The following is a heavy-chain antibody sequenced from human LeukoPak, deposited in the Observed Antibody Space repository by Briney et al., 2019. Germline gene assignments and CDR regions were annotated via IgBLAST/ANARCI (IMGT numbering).Heavy chain of an antibody. CDR3: AKARVAAAGTGAFDV. Sequence: GGSLRLSCAASGITVNNYGMTWVRQAPGKGLEWVSAFSATDGSAQYADSVRGRFSISRDNSKNSLYLQMNSLGDEDTAVYFRAKARVAAAGTGAFDVWGQGTTVTVSS. J-gene: IGHJ3*01. V-gene: IGHV3-23*01. CDR1: GITVNNYG. D-gene: IGHD6-13*01. CDR2: FSATDGSA.